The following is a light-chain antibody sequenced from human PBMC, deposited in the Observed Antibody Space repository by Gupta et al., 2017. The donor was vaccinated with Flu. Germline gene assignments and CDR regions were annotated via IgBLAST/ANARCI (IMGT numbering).Light chain of an antibody. CDR3: QQVNSYPYT. CDR1: QGVSRY. J-gene: IGKJ2*01. CDR2: AAS. V-gene: IGKV1-9*01. Sequence: PSFLSAPVGDRVTISCRASQGVSRYLGWYQQKEGQAPKLLIYAASTLQSGVPSRFSGGGIGKDFTLTIRSLQPEDFATYFCQQVNSYPYTFGQGTKLE.